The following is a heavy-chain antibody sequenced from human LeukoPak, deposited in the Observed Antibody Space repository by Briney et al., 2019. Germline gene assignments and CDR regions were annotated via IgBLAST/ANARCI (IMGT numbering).Heavy chain of an antibody. V-gene: IGHV4-30-4*08. J-gene: IGHJ4*02. Sequence: SETLSLTCTVSGGSISSYYWSWIRQPPGEGLEWIGYIYYSGSTYYNPSLKSRVTISVDTSKNLFSLKLSSVTAADTAVYYCARTGGSGSYYPYYFDYWGQGTLVTVSS. CDR1: GGSISSYY. CDR3: ARTGGSGSYYPYYFDY. CDR2: IYYSGST. D-gene: IGHD3-10*01.